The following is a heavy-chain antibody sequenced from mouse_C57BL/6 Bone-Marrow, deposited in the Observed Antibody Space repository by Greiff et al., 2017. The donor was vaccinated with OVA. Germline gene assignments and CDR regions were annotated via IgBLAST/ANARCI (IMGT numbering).Heavy chain of an antibody. J-gene: IGHJ2*01. Sequence: DVKLQESGPGLVKPSQSLSLTCSVTGYSITSGYYWNWIRQFPGNKLEWMGYISYDGSNNYNPSLKNRISITRDTSKNQFFLKLNSVTTEDTATYYCARDYYGKDWGQGTTLTVSS. D-gene: IGHD2-1*01. CDR3: ARDYYGKD. CDR2: ISYDGSN. V-gene: IGHV3-6*01. CDR1: GYSITSGYY.